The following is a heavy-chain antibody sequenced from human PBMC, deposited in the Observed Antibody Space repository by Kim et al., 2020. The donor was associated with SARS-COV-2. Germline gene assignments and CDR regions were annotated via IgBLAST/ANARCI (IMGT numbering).Heavy chain of an antibody. D-gene: IGHD3-10*01. CDR3: AAYYYGSGSSRTPRGYYYYYGMDV. Sequence: ASVKVSCKASGYTFTGYYMHWVRQAPGQGLEWMGRINPNSGGTNYAQKFQGRVTMTRDTSISTAYMELSRLRSDDTAVYYCAAYYYGSGSSRTPRGYYYYYGMDVWGQGTTVTVSS. CDR1: GYTFTGYY. J-gene: IGHJ6*02. CDR2: INPNSGGT. V-gene: IGHV1-2*06.